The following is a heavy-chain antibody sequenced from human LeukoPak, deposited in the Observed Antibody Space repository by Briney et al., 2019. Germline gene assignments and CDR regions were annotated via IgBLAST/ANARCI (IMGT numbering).Heavy chain of an antibody. D-gene: IGHD3-22*01. CDR2: ISAYNGNT. CDR1: GYTFTSYG. J-gene: IGHJ4*02. CDR3: ARDPGYYDSSGYYLYYFDY. V-gene: IGHV1-18*01. Sequence: EASVKVSCKASGYTFTSYGISWVRQAPGQGLEWMGWISAYNGNTNYAQKLQGRVTMTTDTSTSTAYMELRSLRSDDTAVYYCARDPGYYDSSGYYLYYFDYWGQGTLVTVSS.